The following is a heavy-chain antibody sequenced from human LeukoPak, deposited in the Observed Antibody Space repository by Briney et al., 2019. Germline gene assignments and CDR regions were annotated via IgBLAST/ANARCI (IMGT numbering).Heavy chain of an antibody. J-gene: IGHJ5*02. D-gene: IGHD3-10*01. CDR2: ISGSGGST. CDR3: AKRVMVRGVTGWFDP. Sequence: GGSLRLSCAASGFTFSSNAMSWVRQAPGKGLEWVSAISGSGGSTYYADSVKGRFTISRDNSKNTLYLQMNSLRAEDTAVYYCAKRVMVRGVTGWFDPWGQGTLVTVSS. V-gene: IGHV3-23*01. CDR1: GFTFSSNA.